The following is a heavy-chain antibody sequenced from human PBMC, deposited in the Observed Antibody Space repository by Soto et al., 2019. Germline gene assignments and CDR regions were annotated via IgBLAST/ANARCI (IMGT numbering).Heavy chain of an antibody. D-gene: IGHD3-22*01. V-gene: IGHV4-34*01. CDR1: GGSFSGYY. J-gene: IGHJ4*02. CDR3: AEGEKYYASSGSYSDYFDS. Sequence: QVQLQQWGAGLLKPSETLSLTCAVSGGSFSGYYWNWIRQPPGKGLEWIGEINHRGGTSYNPSLKSRVSISVDMSKNQFSLKLSSVTAADTAVYYCAEGEKYYASSGSYSDYFDSWGQGTLVTVSS. CDR2: INHRGGT.